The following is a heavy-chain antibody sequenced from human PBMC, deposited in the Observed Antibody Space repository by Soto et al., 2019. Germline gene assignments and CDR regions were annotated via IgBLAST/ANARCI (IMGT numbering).Heavy chain of an antibody. J-gene: IGHJ4*02. D-gene: IGHD3-10*01. CDR2: INVYNGNT. Sequence: QVQLVQSGAEVKKPGASVKVSCKASGYTFTSYGISWVRQAPGQRLEWMGWINVYNGNTNYAQKLQGRVTMTTDTSTSTAYPDLRSLSSDATAVYFCARDTSRAEYDYWGQGTLVTVSS. CDR3: ARDTSRAEYDY. CDR1: GYTFTSYG. V-gene: IGHV1-18*01.